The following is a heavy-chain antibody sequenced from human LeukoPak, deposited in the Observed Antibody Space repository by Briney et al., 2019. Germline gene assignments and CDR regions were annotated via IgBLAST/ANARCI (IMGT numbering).Heavy chain of an antibody. Sequence: ASVTVSCKASGYTFTSYYMHWVRQAPGQGLEWMGIINPSGGSTSYAQKFQGRVTMTRDTSTSTVYMELSSLRSEDTAVYYCARFRANYGDYPGAFDIWGQGTMVTVSS. J-gene: IGHJ3*02. D-gene: IGHD4-17*01. CDR3: ARFRANYGDYPGAFDI. CDR1: GYTFTSYY. CDR2: INPSGGST. V-gene: IGHV1-46*01.